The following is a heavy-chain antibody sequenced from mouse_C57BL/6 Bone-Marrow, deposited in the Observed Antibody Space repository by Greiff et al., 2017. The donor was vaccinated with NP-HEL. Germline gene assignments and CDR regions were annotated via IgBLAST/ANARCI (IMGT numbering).Heavy chain of an antibody. CDR3: ARHELAYGSSIDY. D-gene: IGHD1-1*01. CDR2: ISNGGGST. CDR1: GFTFSDYY. Sequence: EVKLVESGGGLVQPGGSLKLSCAASGFTFSDYYMYWVRQTPEKRLEWVAYISNGGGSTYYPDTVKGRFTISRDNAKNPLYLQMSRLKSEDTAMYYCARHELAYGSSIDYWGQGTTLTVSS. V-gene: IGHV5-12*01. J-gene: IGHJ2*01.